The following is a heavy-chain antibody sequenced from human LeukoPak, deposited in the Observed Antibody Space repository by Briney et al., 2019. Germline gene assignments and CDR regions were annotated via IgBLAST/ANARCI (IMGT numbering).Heavy chain of an antibody. CDR1: GYTFTSYG. V-gene: IGHV1-18*01. D-gene: IGHD1-14*01. J-gene: IGHJ6*03. Sequence: ASVKVSCKASGYTFTSYGLNWVRQAPGQGLEWMGWISPYNGNTNYAQNFQGRVTMTTDTSTSTAYMDLRSLRPDDSAVYYCARDLHRDYMDVWGKGTTVTVS. CDR3: ARDLHRDYMDV. CDR2: ISPYNGNT.